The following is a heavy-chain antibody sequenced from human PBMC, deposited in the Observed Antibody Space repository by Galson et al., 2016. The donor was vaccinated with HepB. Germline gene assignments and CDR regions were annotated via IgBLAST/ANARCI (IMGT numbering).Heavy chain of an antibody. CDR2: ISYSGST. CDR3: ARIGYYDTSGYYYLYWSFDL. V-gene: IGHV4-31*03. Sequence: TLSLTCTVSGGSISRGDYYWSWIRQHPGKGLEWIGYISYSGSTYYNPSPKSRVTIFPDTSKNQFSLQLSTVTAAETAVFYCARIGYYDTSGYYYLYWSFDLWGRGTPVTVSS. J-gene: IGHJ2*01. D-gene: IGHD3-22*01. CDR1: GGSISRGDYY.